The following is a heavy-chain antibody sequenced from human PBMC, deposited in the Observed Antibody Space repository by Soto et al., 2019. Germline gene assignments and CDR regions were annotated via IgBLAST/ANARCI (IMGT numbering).Heavy chain of an antibody. J-gene: IGHJ6*02. V-gene: IGHV4-34*01. CDR1: GGSFSDSY. CDR2: INHIGST. Sequence: SETLSLTCAVYGGSFSDSYWSWIRQPPGKGLEWIGEINHIGSTNYNPSLKSRVTISVDTSKNQVSLNLSSVTAADTAVYYCARGGQKKDYYYYGMDVWGQGTTVTVSS. CDR3: ARGGQKKDYYYYGMDV.